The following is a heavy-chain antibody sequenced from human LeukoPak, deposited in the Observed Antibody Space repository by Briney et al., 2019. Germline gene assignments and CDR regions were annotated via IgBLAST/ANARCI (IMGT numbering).Heavy chain of an antibody. J-gene: IGHJ3*02. Sequence: GGSLRLSCAASGFTFSSYSMNWVRQAPGKGLEWVSYISSSSSTIYYADSVKGRFTISRDNAKNSLYLQMNSLRAEDTAVYYCARDCGGVALEWLPDAFDIWGQGTMVTVSS. CDR1: GFTFSSYS. D-gene: IGHD3-3*01. CDR3: ARDCGGVALEWLPDAFDI. V-gene: IGHV3-48*01. CDR2: ISSSSSTI.